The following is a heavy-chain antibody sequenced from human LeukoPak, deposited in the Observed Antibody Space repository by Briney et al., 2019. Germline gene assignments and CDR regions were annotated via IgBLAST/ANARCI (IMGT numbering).Heavy chain of an antibody. CDR1: GGPISSGGYY. V-gene: IGHV4-31*03. Sequence: SQTLSLTCTVSGGPISSGGYYWSWIRQHPGKGLEWIGYIYYSGSTYYNPSLKSRVTISVDTSKNQFSLKLSSVTAADTAVYYCVADTALEILGYWGQGTLVTVSS. CDR3: VADTALEILGY. CDR2: IYYSGST. D-gene: IGHD5-18*01. J-gene: IGHJ4*02.